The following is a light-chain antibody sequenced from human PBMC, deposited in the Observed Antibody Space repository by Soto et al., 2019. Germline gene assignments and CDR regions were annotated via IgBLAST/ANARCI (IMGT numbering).Light chain of an antibody. CDR3: QQYSSRST. Sequence: AIQMTQSPSSLSASVGDRVTITCRASQGITNDLGWYQQKPGKAPKLLIYKASSLEGGVPSRFSGSGSGTEFTLTISSLQPGDFATYYCQQYSSRSTFGQGTKVDIK. CDR2: KAS. J-gene: IGKJ1*01. V-gene: IGKV1-6*01. CDR1: QGITND.